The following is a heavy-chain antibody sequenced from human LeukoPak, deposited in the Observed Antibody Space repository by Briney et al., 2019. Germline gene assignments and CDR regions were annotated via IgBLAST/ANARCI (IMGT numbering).Heavy chain of an antibody. CDR3: ASSFYSSSWYRLLDY. D-gene: IGHD6-13*01. CDR1: GFTFSDYY. CDR2: ISSSSSYI. Sequence: PGGSLRLSCAASGFTFSDYYMSWIRQAPGKGLEWVSSISSSSSYIYYADSVKGRFTISRDNAKNSLYLQMNSLRAEDTAVYYCASSFYSSSWYRLLDYWGQGTLVTVSS. V-gene: IGHV3-11*06. J-gene: IGHJ4*02.